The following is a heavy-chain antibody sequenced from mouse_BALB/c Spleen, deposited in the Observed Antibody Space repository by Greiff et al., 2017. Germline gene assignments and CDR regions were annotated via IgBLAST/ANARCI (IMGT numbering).Heavy chain of an antibody. CDR1: GYTFTDYY. J-gene: IGHJ1*01. V-gene: IGHV1-84*02. D-gene: IGHD1-1*01. Sequence: ESGPELVKPGASVKISCKASGYTFTDYYINWVKQKPGQGLEWIGWIYPGSGNTKYNEKFKGKATLTVDTSSSTAYMQLSSLTSEDTAVYFCASITTVVATDFDVWGAGTTVTVSS. CDR2: IYPGSGNT. CDR3: ASITTVVATDFDV.